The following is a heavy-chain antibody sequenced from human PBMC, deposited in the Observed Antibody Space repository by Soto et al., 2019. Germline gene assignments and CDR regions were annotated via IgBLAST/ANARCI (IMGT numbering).Heavy chain of an antibody. CDR1: GYTFTSYG. CDR3: ARGLRYFDWLLSGRPQFDY. J-gene: IGHJ4*02. D-gene: IGHD3-9*01. Sequence: ASVKVSCKASGYTFTSYGISWVRQAPGQGLEWMGWISAYNGNTNYAQKLQGRVTITTDTSTSTAYMELRSLRSDDTAVYYCARGLRYFDWLLSGRPQFDYWGQGTLVTVSS. V-gene: IGHV1-18*04. CDR2: ISAYNGNT.